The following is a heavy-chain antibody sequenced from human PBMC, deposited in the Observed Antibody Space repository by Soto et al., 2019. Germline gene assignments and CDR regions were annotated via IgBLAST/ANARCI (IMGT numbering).Heavy chain of an antibody. D-gene: IGHD1-1*01. J-gene: IGHJ4*02. CDR3: ARDGRDGYNKPFDY. Sequence: QVQLVQSGTEVKEPGASVKVYCKASGYTFTSYGISWVRQAPGQGLEWMGWISADNGHTNYAQKLQGRVTMTTDTSTHTGYMELKSLRSDDTAVYYCARDGRDGYNKPFDYWGQGTLVTVSS. V-gene: IGHV1-18*01. CDR1: GYTFTSYG. CDR2: ISADNGHT.